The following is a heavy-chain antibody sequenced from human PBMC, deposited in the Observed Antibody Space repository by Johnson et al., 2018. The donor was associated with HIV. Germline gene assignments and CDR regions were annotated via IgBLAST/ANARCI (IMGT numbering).Heavy chain of an antibody. J-gene: IGHJ3*02. Sequence: VQLVESFFVLVPPGGSLRLSCAASGFTFSSYDMHWVRQATGKGLEWVAVISYDGNNKYYTDSVKGRFTISRDTSKRTLYLQMNSLGPEDTAVFYCVTLVVAPPCDIWGQGTMVTVSS. CDR3: VTLVVAPPCDI. V-gene: IGHV3-30-3*01. D-gene: IGHD2-15*01. CDR1: GFTFSSYD. CDR2: ISYDGNNK.